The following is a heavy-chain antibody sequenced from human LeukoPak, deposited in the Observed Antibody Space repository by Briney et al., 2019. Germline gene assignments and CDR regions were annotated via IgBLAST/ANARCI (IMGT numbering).Heavy chain of an antibody. CDR2: ISAYNGNT. D-gene: IGHD6-13*01. V-gene: IGHV1-18*01. CDR1: GYTFTSYG. Sequence: ASVKVSYKASGYTFTSYGISWVRQAPGQGLEWMGWISAYNGNTNYAQKLQGRVTMTTDTSTSTAYMELRSLRSDDTAVYYCAASGAAGKGGYYYYYMDVWGKGTTVTVSS. CDR3: AASGAAGKGGYYYYYMDV. J-gene: IGHJ6*03.